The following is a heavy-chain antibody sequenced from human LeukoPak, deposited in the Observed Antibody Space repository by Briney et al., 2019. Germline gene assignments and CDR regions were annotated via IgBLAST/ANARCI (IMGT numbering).Heavy chain of an antibody. J-gene: IGHJ4*02. CDR2: IRSKAYGETA. V-gene: IGHV3-49*04. Sequence: PGGSLKLSCAASGFTFSNYNFYWVRQAPGKGLEWVGFIRSKAYGETADYAASVKGRFTISRDDSKAIAYLQMNSLKTEDTAVYHCTRDRGAYNLYDYWGQGTLVTVSS. CDR3: TRDRGAYNLYDY. CDR1: GFTFSNYN. D-gene: IGHD1-1*01.